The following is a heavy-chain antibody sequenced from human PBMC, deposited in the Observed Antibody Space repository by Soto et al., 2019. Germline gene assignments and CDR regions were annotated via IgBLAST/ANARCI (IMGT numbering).Heavy chain of an antibody. CDR2: ISPYNGDT. CDR3: ARDFDP. V-gene: IGHV1-18*01. CDR1: GYIFTNYG. Sequence: ASVKVSCKASGYIFTNYGINWVRQAPGQGLEWIARISPYNGDTKYAQKFHDRVTMTTDISTTTAYMEVRTLTSDDTAVYYCARDFDPWGQGTLVTVSS. J-gene: IGHJ5*02.